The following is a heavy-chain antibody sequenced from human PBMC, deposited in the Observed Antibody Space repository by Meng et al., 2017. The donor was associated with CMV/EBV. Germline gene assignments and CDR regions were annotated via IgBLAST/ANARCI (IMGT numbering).Heavy chain of an antibody. D-gene: IGHD3-3*01. CDR3: ARDNRRGGVDY. CDR1: GGSSSSGEYY. V-gene: IGHV4-30-4*08. Sequence: VQLQQSCPRLVQPSQTLSPTSIVSGGSSSSGEYYSSWIRQPPGKGLEWIGYIYYSGSTYYNPSLKSRVTISVDTSKNQFSLKLSSVTAADTAEYYCARDNRRGGVDYWGQGTLVTVSS. CDR2: IYYSGST. J-gene: IGHJ4*02.